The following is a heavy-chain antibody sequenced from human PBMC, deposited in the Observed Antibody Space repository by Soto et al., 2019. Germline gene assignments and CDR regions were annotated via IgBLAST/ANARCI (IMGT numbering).Heavy chain of an antibody. J-gene: IGHJ4*02. CDR2: IIPVLGVG. V-gene: IGHV1-69*01. CDR3: AREAGYTYGYVFVY. D-gene: IGHD5-18*01. CDR1: GGTFGNHA. Sequence: QVQLVQSGAEVKKPGSSVKVSCKASGGTFGNHAISWGRQAPGQGLEWLGGIIPVLGVGDNAQNFQGRVTITADASTSTAYLELSSLRSEDTALDYCAREAGYTYGYVFVYWGQGTLVTVSS.